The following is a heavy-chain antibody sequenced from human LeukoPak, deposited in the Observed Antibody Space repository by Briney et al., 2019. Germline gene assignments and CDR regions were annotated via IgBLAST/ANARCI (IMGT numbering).Heavy chain of an antibody. D-gene: IGHD6-13*01. Sequence: GASVKVSCKASGYTFTSYGISWVRQAPGQGLEWMGWISAHNGNTNYAQKLQGRVTMTTDTSTSTAYMELRSLRSDDTAVYYCARPGIAAAEDAFDIWGQGTMVTVSS. J-gene: IGHJ3*02. CDR1: GYTFTSYG. CDR3: ARPGIAAAEDAFDI. V-gene: IGHV1-18*01. CDR2: ISAHNGNT.